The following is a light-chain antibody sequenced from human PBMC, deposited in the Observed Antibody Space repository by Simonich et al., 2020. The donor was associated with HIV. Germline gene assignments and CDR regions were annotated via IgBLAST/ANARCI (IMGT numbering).Light chain of an antibody. V-gene: IGLV2-11*01. J-gene: IGLJ3*02. CDR1: SSDVGGSNY. CDR3: CSYAGSYTWV. Sequence: QSALTPPRSVSGSPGQSVTISCTGTSSDVGGSNYVSWYQQHPGKAPKLMIYDVSKRPSGVPDRFSGSKSGNTASLTISGLQAEDEAAYYCCSYAGSYTWVFGGGTKLTVL. CDR2: DVS.